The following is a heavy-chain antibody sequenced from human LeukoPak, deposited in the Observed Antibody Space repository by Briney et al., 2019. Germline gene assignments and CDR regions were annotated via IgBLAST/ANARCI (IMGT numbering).Heavy chain of an antibody. D-gene: IGHD6-19*01. V-gene: IGHV3-7*01. CDR1: GFTFSSYW. J-gene: IGHJ4*02. CDR2: IKQDGSEK. CDR3: AKVPSSGWYALGY. Sequence: GGSLRLSCAASGFTFSSYWMSWVRQAPGKGLEWVANIKQDGSEKYYVDSVKGRFTISRDNAKNSLYPQMNSLRAEDTAVYYCAKVPSSGWYALGYWGQGTLVTVSS.